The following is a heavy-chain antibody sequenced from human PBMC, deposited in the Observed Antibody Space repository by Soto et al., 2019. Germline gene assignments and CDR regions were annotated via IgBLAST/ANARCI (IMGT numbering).Heavy chain of an antibody. V-gene: IGHV3-30-3*01. D-gene: IGHD3-22*01. CDR3: ARGDSSVRQSDY. CDR2: ISYDGSNK. Sequence: QVQLVESGGGVVQPGRSLRLSCAASGFTFSSYAMHWVRQAPGKGLEWVAVISYDGSNKYYADSVKGRFTISRDNSRNTLYLQMNSLRAEDTAVYYCARGDSSVRQSDYWGQGTLVTVSS. CDR1: GFTFSSYA. J-gene: IGHJ4*02.